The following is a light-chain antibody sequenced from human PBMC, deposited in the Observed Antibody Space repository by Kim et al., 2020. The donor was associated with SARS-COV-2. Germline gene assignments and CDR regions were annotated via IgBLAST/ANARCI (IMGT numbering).Light chain of an antibody. CDR2: QDT. CDR3: QAWDNTWV. J-gene: IGLJ3*02. Sequence: SYELTQPPSVSVSPGQTVTITCSGDKLGEKYSSWYQQQPDQAPVLVIYQDTKRPSGIPERFAGSNSGNTATLTISGAQAMDEADYYCQAWDNTWVFGGGT. CDR1: KLGEKY. V-gene: IGLV3-1*01.